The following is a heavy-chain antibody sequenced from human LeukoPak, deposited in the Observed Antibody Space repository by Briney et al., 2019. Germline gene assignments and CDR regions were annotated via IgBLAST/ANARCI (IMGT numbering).Heavy chain of an antibody. CDR2: IKSKTDGGTT. V-gene: IGHV3-15*01. D-gene: IGHD5-18*01. CDR1: GFTFSNAW. Sequence: GGSLRLSCAASGFTFSNAWMSWVRQAPGKGLEWVGRIKSKTDGGTTDYAAPVKGRFTISRDDSKNTLYLQMNSLKTEDTAVYYCTAQDTAMPNFDYWGQGTLVTVSS. CDR3: TAQDTAMPNFDY. J-gene: IGHJ4*02.